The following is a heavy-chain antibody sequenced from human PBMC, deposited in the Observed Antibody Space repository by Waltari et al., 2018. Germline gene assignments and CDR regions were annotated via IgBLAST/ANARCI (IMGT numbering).Heavy chain of an antibody. CDR3: ARDRGRGLYLDT. D-gene: IGHD2-15*01. CDR1: GDSITSPYL. Sequence: QLQLQESGPGLVKPSGTLSLNCGVSGDSITSPYLWNWVRQSPQKGLEWLGQVHGSGRTNYHPSFASRVTISLDTSRNQCTLMLTSATAADTAMYYCARDRGRGLYLDTWGPGTLVTVSP. CDR2: VHGSGRT. V-gene: IGHV4-4*02. J-gene: IGHJ4*02.